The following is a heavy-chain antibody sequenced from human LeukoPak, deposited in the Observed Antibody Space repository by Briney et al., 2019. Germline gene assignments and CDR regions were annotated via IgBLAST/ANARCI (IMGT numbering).Heavy chain of an antibody. CDR1: GFTFSSYW. V-gene: IGHV3-7*01. CDR3: ARVMATITGYYYYGMDV. D-gene: IGHD5-24*01. J-gene: IGHJ6*02. CDR2: IKEDGSNK. Sequence: GGSLRLSCTASGFTFSSYWMSWVRQAPGKGLEWVANIKEDGSNKYYADSVKGRFTISRDNSKNTLYLQMNSLRAEDTAVYYCARVMATITGYYYYGMDVWGQGTTVTVSS.